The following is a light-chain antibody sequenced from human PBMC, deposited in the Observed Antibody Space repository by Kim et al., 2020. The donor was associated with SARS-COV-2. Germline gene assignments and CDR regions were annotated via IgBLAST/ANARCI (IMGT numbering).Light chain of an antibody. CDR3: QQYGSSPR. V-gene: IGKV3-20*01. CDR1: HSVGIS. CDR2: GAS. Sequence: SLSPGEGATLSCRASHSVGISLAWYQQTRGQTPRLLIYGASSRATGIPDRFSGSGSGTDFTLTISRLEPEDFAVYYCQQYGSSPRFGGGTKVDIK. J-gene: IGKJ4*01.